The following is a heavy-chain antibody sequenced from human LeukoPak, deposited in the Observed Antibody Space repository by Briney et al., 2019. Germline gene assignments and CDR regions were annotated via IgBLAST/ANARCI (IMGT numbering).Heavy chain of an antibody. CDR1: GFTVSSNY. D-gene: IGHD1-26*01. CDR3: ARRIVGATGAFDI. V-gene: IGHV3-66*01. J-gene: IGHJ3*02. CDR2: IYSGGST. Sequence: PGGSLRLSCAASGFTVSSNYMSWVRQAPGKGLEWVSVIYSGGSTYYADSVKGRFTISRDNSKNTLYLQMNSLRAEDTAVYYCARRIVGATGAFDIWGQGTMVTVSS.